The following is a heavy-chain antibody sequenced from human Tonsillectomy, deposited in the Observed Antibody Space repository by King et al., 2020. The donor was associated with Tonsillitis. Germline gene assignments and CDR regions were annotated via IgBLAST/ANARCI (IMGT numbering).Heavy chain of an antibody. J-gene: IGHJ6*02. D-gene: IGHD3-16*01. CDR1: GFSFSDYN. CDR3: ASGGDMGGDYYYRIDI. CDR2: ISRSRNYI. V-gene: IGHV3-21*01. Sequence: VQLVESGGGLVKPGGSLRLSCAASGFSFSDYNMNWVRQGPGKGLEWVSFISRSRNYIYYADSVKGRFTISRDNAKNSLYLQMNSLRAGDTAVYYCASGGDMGGDYYYRIDIWGQGTMVTVSS.